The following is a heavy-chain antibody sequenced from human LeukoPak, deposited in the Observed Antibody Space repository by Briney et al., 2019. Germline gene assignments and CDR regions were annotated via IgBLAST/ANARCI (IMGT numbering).Heavy chain of an antibody. J-gene: IGHJ3*02. Sequence: SETLSLTCTVSGGSISSYYWSWIRQPPGKGLEWIGYISYSGSSNYNPSLKSRVTISVDTSKNQFSLKMRSVTAADTAVYYCARGLYPDDAFDIWGQGTMVTVSS. CDR1: GGSISSYY. CDR3: ARGLYPDDAFDI. CDR2: ISYSGSS. V-gene: IGHV4-59*08. D-gene: IGHD3-16*02.